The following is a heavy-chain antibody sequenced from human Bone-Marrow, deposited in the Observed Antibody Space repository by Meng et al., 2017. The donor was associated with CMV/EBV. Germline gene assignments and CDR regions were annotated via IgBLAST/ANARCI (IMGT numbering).Heavy chain of an antibody. J-gene: IGHJ4*02. CDR3: ARGYIAWFGN. CDR2: IYYSGST. Sequence: ESLKISCTVSGGSVSSGSYYWSWIRQPPGKGLEWIGSIYYSGSTYYNPSLKSRVTISVDTSKNQFSLKLSSVTAADTAVYYCARGYIAWFGNWGQGTLVTVSS. CDR1: GGSVSSGSYY. V-gene: IGHV4-39*07. D-gene: IGHD3-10*01.